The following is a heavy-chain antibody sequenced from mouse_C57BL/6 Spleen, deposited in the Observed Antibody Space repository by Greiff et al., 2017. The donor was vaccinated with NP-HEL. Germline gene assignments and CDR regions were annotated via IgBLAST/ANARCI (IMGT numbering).Heavy chain of an antibody. CDR2: ISYSGST. D-gene: IGHD1-1*01. CDR1: GYSITSGYD. J-gene: IGHJ3*01. Sequence: DVKLQESGPGMVKPSQSLSLTCTVTGYSITSGYDWHWIRHFPGNKLEWMGYISYSGSTNYNPSLKSRISITHDTSKNHFFLKLNSVTTEDTATYYCAVSYYGTPFAYWGQGTLVTVSA. CDR3: AVSYYGTPFAY. V-gene: IGHV3-1*01.